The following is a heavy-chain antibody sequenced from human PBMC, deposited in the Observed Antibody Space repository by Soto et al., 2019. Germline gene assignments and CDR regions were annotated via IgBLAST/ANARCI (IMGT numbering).Heavy chain of an antibody. J-gene: IGHJ4*02. Sequence: GESLKISCKGSEYSFANQWIGWVRQMPGKGLEWMGIISPDDSDTRYSPSFQGQVTISADKSVSTAYLQWSSLKASDTAMYYCARQIPTYYYGSGSFSYFDYWGQGTLVTVSS. CDR3: ARQIPTYYYGSGSFSYFDY. CDR2: ISPDDSDT. CDR1: EYSFANQW. V-gene: IGHV5-51*01. D-gene: IGHD3-10*01.